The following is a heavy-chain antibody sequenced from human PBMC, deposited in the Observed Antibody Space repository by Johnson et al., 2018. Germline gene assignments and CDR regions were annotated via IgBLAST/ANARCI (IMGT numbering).Heavy chain of an antibody. Sequence: VQLVQSGGGLVQPGRSXRLSCAASGFTFDDYAMHWVRQAPGKGLEWVSGIRWNSGSIGYADSVKGRFTISRDNAKNALYLQMNSLRAEDTALYYCAKDIDILTMIVVVPDAFDIWGQGTMVTVSS. J-gene: IGHJ3*02. CDR1: GFTFDDYA. CDR3: AKDIDILTMIVVVPDAFDI. V-gene: IGHV3-9*01. D-gene: IGHD3-22*01. CDR2: IRWNSGSI.